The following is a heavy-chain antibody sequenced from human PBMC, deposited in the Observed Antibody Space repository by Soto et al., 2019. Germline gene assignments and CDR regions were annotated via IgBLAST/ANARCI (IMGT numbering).Heavy chain of an antibody. D-gene: IGHD3-22*01. V-gene: IGHV3-23*01. CDR1: GFTFSSHA. CDR2: ISSSGGST. J-gene: IGHJ4*02. CDR3: AKGGLYSYDSSGSY. Sequence: GGSLRLSCGASGFTFSSHAMSWVRQAPGKRPEWVSAISSSGGSTYYADSVKGRFTISRDNSKSTLFLQMKSLRAEDTGVYYCAKGGLYSYDSSGSYWGQGTLGTVSS.